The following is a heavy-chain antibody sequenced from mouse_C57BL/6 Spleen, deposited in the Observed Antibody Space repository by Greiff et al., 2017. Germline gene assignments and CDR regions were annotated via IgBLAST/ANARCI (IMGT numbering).Heavy chain of an antibody. CDR1: GYTFTSYW. CDR3: ARGVRRDYAMDY. V-gene: IGHV1-55*01. Sequence: VQLQQSGAELVKPGASVKMSCKASGYTFTSYWITWVKQRPGQGLEWIGDIYPGSGSTNYNEKFKSKATLTVDTSSSTAYMQLSSLTSEDSAVYYCARGVRRDYAMDYWGQGTSVTVSS. D-gene: IGHD2-1*01. J-gene: IGHJ4*01. CDR2: IYPGSGST.